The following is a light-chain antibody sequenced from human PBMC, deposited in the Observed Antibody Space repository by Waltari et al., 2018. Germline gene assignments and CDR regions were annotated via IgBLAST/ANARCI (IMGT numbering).Light chain of an antibody. CDR1: QSISSNY. CDR2: GAS. Sequence: EIVLTQSPVPLSLSPGQRATLSCRPSQSISSNYLSWYQHKPGQAPRLLIYGASRRATGIPDRFSGSGSGTDFTLTISRLEPEDFAVYFCQQYGGSPPMYTFGQGTKLEIK. V-gene: IGKV3-20*01. J-gene: IGKJ2*01. CDR3: QQYGGSPPMYT.